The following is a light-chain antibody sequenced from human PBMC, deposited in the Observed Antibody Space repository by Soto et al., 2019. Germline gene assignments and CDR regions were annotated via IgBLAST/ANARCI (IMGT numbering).Light chain of an antibody. CDR3: SSYAGSNNYV. V-gene: IGLV2-8*01. J-gene: IGLJ1*01. Sequence: QSALTQPPSASGSPGQSVTISCTGTSSDVGDYNYVAWYQQYPGKAPKVMIYEVSKRPSGVPDRFSGSKSGNTASLTVSGLQAEDEADYYCSSYAGSNNYVFGTGTKVTVL. CDR2: EVS. CDR1: SSDVGDYNY.